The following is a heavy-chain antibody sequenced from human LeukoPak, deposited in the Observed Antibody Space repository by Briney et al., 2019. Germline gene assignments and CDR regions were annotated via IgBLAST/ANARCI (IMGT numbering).Heavy chain of an antibody. V-gene: IGHV1-8*03. J-gene: IGHJ5*02. D-gene: IGHD6-13*01. CDR2: MNPNRGNT. CDR3: ARVPIEYSSRGWFDP. Sequence: ASVKVSCKASGYTFTSYDINWVRQATGQGLEWMGWMNPNRGNTGYAQKFQGRVTITRNTSISTAYMELSSLRPEDTAVYYCARVPIEYSSRGWFDPWGQGTLVTVSS. CDR1: GYTFTSYD.